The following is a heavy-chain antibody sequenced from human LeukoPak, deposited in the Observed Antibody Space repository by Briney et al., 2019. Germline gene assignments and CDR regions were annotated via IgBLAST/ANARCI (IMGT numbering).Heavy chain of an antibody. Sequence: GSLRLSCAASGFTFSSSGMHWVRQAPGKGLEWVAFIRYDGNNKYYADSVKGRFTISRDSSKNTLHLQMNSLRAEDTALYHCAKRAFSGSYFAAFDIWGQGTVVTVSS. CDR1: GFTFSSSG. CDR2: IRYDGNNK. D-gene: IGHD1-26*01. CDR3: AKRAFSGSYFAAFDI. J-gene: IGHJ3*02. V-gene: IGHV3-30*02.